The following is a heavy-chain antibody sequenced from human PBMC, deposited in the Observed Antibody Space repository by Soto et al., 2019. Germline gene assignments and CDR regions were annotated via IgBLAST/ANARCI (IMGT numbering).Heavy chain of an antibody. D-gene: IGHD1-20*01. Sequence: ASVKVSCKASGYTFTSYAMHWVRQAPGQRLEWMGWINAGNGNTKYSQKFQGRVTITRDTSASTAYMELSSLRSEDTAVYYCAREKPSITGRAGSGMDVWGQGTTVTVSS. CDR3: AREKPSITGRAGSGMDV. CDR2: INAGNGNT. J-gene: IGHJ6*02. V-gene: IGHV1-3*01. CDR1: GYTFTSYA.